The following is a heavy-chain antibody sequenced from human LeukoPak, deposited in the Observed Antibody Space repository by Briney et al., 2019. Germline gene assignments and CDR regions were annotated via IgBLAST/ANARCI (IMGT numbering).Heavy chain of an antibody. CDR1: GYTFTSSY. CDR3: AREENIAAPGTQWFDP. D-gene: IGHD6-13*01. J-gene: IGHJ5*02. CDR2: INPSGAGT. Sequence: ASVKVSCKASGYTFTSSYIHWVRQAPGQGLEWMGLINPSGAGTSYAQKFQDRVTMTRDMSTSTVYMELSSLRSGDTAVYYCAREENIAAPGTQWFDPWGQGTLLTVSS. V-gene: IGHV1-46*01.